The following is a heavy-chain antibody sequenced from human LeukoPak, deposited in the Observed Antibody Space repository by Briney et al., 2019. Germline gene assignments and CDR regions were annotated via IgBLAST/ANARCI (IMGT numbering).Heavy chain of an antibody. J-gene: IGHJ4*02. CDR1: GGSISSYY. D-gene: IGHD6-13*01. CDR3: ARGRSSSWYPGDY. CDR2: IYYSGST. V-gene: IGHV4-59*01. Sequence: SETLSLTCTVSGGSISSYYWSWIRQPPGKGLEWIGYIYYSGSTNYNPSLKSRITISLDTSQNQFSLKLSSVTAADTAVYYCARGRSSSWYPGDYWGQGTLVTVSS.